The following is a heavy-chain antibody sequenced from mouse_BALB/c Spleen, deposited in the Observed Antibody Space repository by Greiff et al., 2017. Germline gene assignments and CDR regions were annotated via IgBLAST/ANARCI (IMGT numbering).Heavy chain of an antibody. D-gene: IGHD1-1*01. V-gene: IGHV5-12-2*01. CDR1: GFTFSSYT. J-gene: IGHJ3*01. CDR2: ISNGGGST. Sequence: EVQGVESGGGLVQPGGSLKLSCAASGFTFSSYTMSWVRQTPEKRLEWVAYISNGGGSTYYPDTVKGRFTISRDNAKNTLYLQMSSLKSEDTAMYYCARSYYYGSSVPWFAYWGQGTLVTVSA. CDR3: ARSYYYGSSVPWFAY.